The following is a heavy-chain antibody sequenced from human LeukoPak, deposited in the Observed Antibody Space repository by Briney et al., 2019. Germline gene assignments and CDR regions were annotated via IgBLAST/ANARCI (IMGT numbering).Heavy chain of an antibody. Sequence: PGGSLRLSCAASGFTFSSYVMSWVRQAPGKGLEWVSAISGSGGRTYYADSVKGRFTISRDNSKNTVYVQMNSLRAEDTAVYYCAKDRGDDGYFDYWGQGTLVTVSS. D-gene: IGHD4-17*01. CDR2: ISGSGGRT. J-gene: IGHJ4*02. CDR3: AKDRGDDGYFDY. V-gene: IGHV3-23*01. CDR1: GFTFSSYV.